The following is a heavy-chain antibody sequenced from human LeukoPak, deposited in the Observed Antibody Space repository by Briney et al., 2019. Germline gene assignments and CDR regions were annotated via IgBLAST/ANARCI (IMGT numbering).Heavy chain of an antibody. CDR3: ARSQPTSGCDY. V-gene: IGHV1-2*02. CDR2: INPNSGGT. Sequence: ASVKVSCKASGYTFTGYYMHWVRQAPGQGLEWMGWINPNSGGTNYAQKFQGRVTITADESTSTAYMELSSLRSEDTAVYYCARSQPTSGCDYWGQGTLVTVSS. J-gene: IGHJ4*02. D-gene: IGHD6-19*01. CDR1: GYTFTGYY.